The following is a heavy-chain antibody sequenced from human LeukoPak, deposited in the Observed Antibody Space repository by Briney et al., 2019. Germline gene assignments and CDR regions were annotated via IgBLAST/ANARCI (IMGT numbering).Heavy chain of an antibody. Sequence: PGGSLRLSCAASEFTFSTYAMHWVRQAPGKGLEWVAFISYDGNKKDYADSVKGRFTISRDNSENTLYLQVNSLRIEDAGVYYCARPSDHYYYYFYMDVWGQGTTVTVSS. CDR3: ARPSDHYYYYFYMDV. CDR1: EFTFSTYA. J-gene: IGHJ6*03. CDR2: ISYDGNKK. V-gene: IGHV3-30*04.